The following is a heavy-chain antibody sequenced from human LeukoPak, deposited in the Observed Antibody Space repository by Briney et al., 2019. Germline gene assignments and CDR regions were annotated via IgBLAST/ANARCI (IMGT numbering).Heavy chain of an antibody. CDR1: GLSISNFW. CDR2: IDKNGNEI. D-gene: IGHD3-22*01. Sequence: GGSLRLSCAASGLSISNFWMHWVRQAPGKGLEWVAIIDKNGNEIKYVDSVKGRFTLSRDNANSSVFLQMDSLRAEDTAVYYCARGHNSGYYLKYWGQGTLVTVSS. J-gene: IGHJ4*02. CDR3: ARGHNSGYYLKY. V-gene: IGHV3-7*01.